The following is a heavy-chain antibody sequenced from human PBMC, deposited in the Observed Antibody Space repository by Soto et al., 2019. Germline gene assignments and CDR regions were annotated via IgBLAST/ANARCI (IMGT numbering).Heavy chain of an antibody. J-gene: IGHJ5*02. V-gene: IGHV1-69*13. CDR2: IIPIFGTA. Sequence: GASVKVSCKASGGTFSSYAISWVRQAPGQGLEWMGGIIPIFGTANYAQKFQGRVTITADESTSTAYMELSSLRSEDTAVYYCARDRADIVLVPADIQSRFDPWGQGTLVTVSS. D-gene: IGHD2-2*01. CDR1: GGTFSSYA. CDR3: ARDRADIVLVPADIQSRFDP.